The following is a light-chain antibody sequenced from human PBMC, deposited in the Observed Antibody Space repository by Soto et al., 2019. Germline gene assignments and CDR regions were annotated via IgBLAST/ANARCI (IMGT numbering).Light chain of an antibody. Sequence: EIVLTQSPATLSLSPGERATLSCRASQSVSSYLAWYQQKPGQAPRLLIYDASNRATGIPARFSGSGSVTDFTLTISSLEPEDFAVYFCQQRSIWPPRYTFGQGTKLEIK. CDR1: QSVSSY. J-gene: IGKJ2*01. CDR3: QQRSIWPPRYT. CDR2: DAS. V-gene: IGKV3-11*01.